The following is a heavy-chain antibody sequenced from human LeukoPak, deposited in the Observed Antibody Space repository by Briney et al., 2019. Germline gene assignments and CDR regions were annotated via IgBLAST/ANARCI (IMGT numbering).Heavy chain of an antibody. V-gene: IGHV4-59*01. CDR3: ARDEDLGYFDL. Sequence: PSETLSLTCAVYGGSFSGYYWSWIRQPPGKGLEWIGYIYYSGSTNYNPSLKSRVTISVDTSKNQFPLKLSSVTAADTAVYYCARDEDLGYFDLWGRGTLVTVSS. CDR2: IYYSGST. CDR1: GGSFSGYY. J-gene: IGHJ2*01.